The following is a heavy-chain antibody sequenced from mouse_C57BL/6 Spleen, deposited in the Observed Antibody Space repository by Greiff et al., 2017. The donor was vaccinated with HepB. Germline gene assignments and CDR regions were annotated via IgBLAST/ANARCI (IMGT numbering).Heavy chain of an antibody. CDR1: GYAFSSSW. CDR2: IYPGDGDT. J-gene: IGHJ2*01. V-gene: IGHV1-82*01. Sequence: VQLQQSGPELVKPGASVKISCKASGYAFSSSWMNWVKQRPGKGLEWIGRIYPGDGDTNYNGKFKGKATLTADKSSSTAYMQLSSLTSEDSAVYFCARFYYYGSSYYFDYWGQGTTLTVSS. D-gene: IGHD1-1*01. CDR3: ARFYYYGSSYYFDY.